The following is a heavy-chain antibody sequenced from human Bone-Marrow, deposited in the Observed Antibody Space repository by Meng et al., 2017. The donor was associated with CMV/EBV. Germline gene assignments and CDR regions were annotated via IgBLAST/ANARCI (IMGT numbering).Heavy chain of an antibody. D-gene: IGHD3-3*01. J-gene: IGHJ6*02. CDR2: ISSSSSYI. CDR3: VRAGSGYSDYFYYGMDV. V-gene: IGHV3-21*04. CDR1: GFTFSSYS. Sequence: GESLKISCAAPGFTFSSYSMNWVRQAPGKGLGWVSSISSSSSYIYYADSVKGRFTISRDSSKNTLYLQMNDLRAEDTAVYYCVRAGSGYSDYFYYGMDVWGQGTTVTVSS.